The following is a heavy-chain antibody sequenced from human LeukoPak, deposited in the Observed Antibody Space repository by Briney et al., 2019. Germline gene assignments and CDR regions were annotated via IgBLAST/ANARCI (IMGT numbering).Heavy chain of an antibody. CDR3: GGGDLFGELSPFDY. J-gene: IGHJ4*02. Sequence: ASVKVSCKASGYTFTGYYMHWVRQAPGQGLEWMGRINPNSGGTNYAQKFQGRVTLTRDTSISTAYMELSRLRYDDTDVYYCGGGDLFGELSPFDYWGRGTLVTVSS. D-gene: IGHD3-10*02. CDR2: INPNSGGT. V-gene: IGHV1-2*05. CDR1: GYTFTGYY.